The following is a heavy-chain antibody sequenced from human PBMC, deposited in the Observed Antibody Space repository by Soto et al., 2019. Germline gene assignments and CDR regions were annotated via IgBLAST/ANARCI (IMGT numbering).Heavy chain of an antibody. CDR3: ARAGYCGPGCYYYFDY. D-gene: IGHD2-21*02. Sequence: SCAVSGSTFGSYWMNWVRLIPGKGLEWVAYIKPDGSATYYVDSVKGRFTISRDNAKNSLYLQMNSLRVEDTSVYYCARAGYCGPGCYYYFDYWGQGTLVTVSS. CDR2: IKPDGSAT. CDR1: GSTFGSYW. J-gene: IGHJ4*02. V-gene: IGHV3-7*01.